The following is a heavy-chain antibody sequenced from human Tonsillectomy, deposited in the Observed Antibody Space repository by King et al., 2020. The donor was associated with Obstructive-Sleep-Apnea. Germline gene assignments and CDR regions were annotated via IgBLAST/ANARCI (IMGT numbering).Heavy chain of an antibody. CDR3: ARSYYYDSTRYGMDV. Sequence: QLQESGPGLVKPSETLSLTCTVSGYSISSGYYWGWIRQPPGKGLEWIGSIYHIGSTYYNPSLKSRVTISVDTSKNQFSLKLSSVTAADTAVYYCARSYYYDSTRYGMDVWGQGTTVTVSS. D-gene: IGHD3-22*01. V-gene: IGHV4-38-2*02. J-gene: IGHJ6*02. CDR2: IYHIGST. CDR1: GYSISSGYY.